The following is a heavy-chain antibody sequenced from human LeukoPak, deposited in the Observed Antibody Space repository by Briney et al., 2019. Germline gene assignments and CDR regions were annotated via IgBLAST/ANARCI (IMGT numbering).Heavy chain of an antibody. CDR1: GFTFSSYA. J-gene: IGHJ4*02. D-gene: IGHD3-10*01. CDR2: ISYGGSNK. Sequence: PGGSLRLSCSASGFTFSSYAIHWARQAPGKGLEWVAAISYGGSNKYYADSVKGRFTISRDNSKNTLYLQMNSLRAEDTAVYYCARALFGSGLDYWGQGTLVTVSS. CDR3: ARALFGSGLDY. V-gene: IGHV3-30-3*01.